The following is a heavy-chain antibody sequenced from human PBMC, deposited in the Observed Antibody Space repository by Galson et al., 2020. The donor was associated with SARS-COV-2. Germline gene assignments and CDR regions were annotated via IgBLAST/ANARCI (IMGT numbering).Heavy chain of an antibody. CDR2: IDWDGDK. J-gene: IGHJ4*02. V-gene: IGHV2-70*11. CDR3: ARIDSSGCRGNY. CDR1: GFSLTTSGMC. D-gene: IGHD6-19*01. Sequence: RESGPTLVKPTQTLTLTCTFSGFSLTTSGMCVNWIRQPPGKALEWLARIDWDGDKYYSTSLKTRLTISKDTSKNQVVLTMTDMDPVDTATYYCARIDSSGCRGNYWGQGTPVTVSS.